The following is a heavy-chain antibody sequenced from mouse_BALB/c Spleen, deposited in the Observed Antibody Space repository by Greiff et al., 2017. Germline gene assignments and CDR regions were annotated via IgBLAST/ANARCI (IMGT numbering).Heavy chain of an antibody. Sequence: EVKLVESGGGLVQPGGSRKLSCAASGFTFSSFGMHWVRQAPEKGLEWVAYISSGSSTIYYADTVKGRFTISRDNPKNTLFLQMTSLRSEDTAMYYCARSEYGAYYYAMDYWGQGTSVTVSS. CDR1: GFTFSSFG. V-gene: IGHV5-17*02. J-gene: IGHJ4*01. CDR2: ISSGSSTI. CDR3: ARSEYGAYYYAMDY. D-gene: IGHD2-10*02.